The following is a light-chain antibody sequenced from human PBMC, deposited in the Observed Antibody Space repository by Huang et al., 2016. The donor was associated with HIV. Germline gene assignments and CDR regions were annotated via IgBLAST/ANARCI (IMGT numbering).Light chain of an antibody. V-gene: IGKV3-15*01. J-gene: IGKJ3*01. Sequence: EIVMTQSPVTLSVSPGERATLACRASQSVSSKLAWYQQKAGQAPRLLIYGASTRATGIPARFSGSGSGTEFTLTISSLQSEDFAVYYCQQYNNWPPEETFGPGTKVDIK. CDR2: GAS. CDR3: QQYNNWPPEET. CDR1: QSVSSK.